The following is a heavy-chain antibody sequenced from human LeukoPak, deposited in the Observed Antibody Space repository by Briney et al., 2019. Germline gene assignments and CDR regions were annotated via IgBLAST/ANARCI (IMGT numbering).Heavy chain of an antibody. J-gene: IGHJ4*02. Sequence: GGSLRLSCAASGFTFSSYAMSWVRQAPGKGLEWVSTLSHTGGNTYYADSVKGRFTISRDNSKNTLYLQMNSLRAEDTAVYYCAKRGYSSSWTTFDSWGQGTLVTVSP. CDR3: AKRGYSSSWTTFDS. CDR2: LSHTGGNT. D-gene: IGHD6-13*01. V-gene: IGHV3-23*01. CDR1: GFTFSSYA.